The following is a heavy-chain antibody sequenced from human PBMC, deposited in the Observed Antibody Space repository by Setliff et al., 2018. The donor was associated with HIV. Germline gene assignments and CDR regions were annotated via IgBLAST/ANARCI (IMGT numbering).Heavy chain of an antibody. CDR1: GYSISSDYY. V-gene: IGHV4-59*01. J-gene: IGHJ4*02. Sequence: SETLSLTCAVSGYSISSDYYWGWIRQPPGKGLEWIGFIYYSGSSNYNPSLKSRVTISVDTSKNQFSLKLSSVTAADTAVYYCARSGLYDSSGYYLEYFDYWGQGTLVTVSS. CDR2: IYYSGSS. CDR3: ARSGLYDSSGYYLEYFDY. D-gene: IGHD3-22*01.